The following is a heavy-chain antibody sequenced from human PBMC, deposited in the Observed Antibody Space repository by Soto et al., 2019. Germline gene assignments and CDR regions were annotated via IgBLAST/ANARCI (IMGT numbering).Heavy chain of an antibody. Sequence: SGPTLVNPTQPLTLTCTSSGFSLSTSGVGVGWIRQPPGKALEWLALIYWNDDKRYSPSLKSRLTITKDTSKNQVVLTMTNMDPVDTATYYCAHSWQAEAYYYDSSGYWYFDYWGQGTLVTVSS. CDR3: AHSWQAEAYYYDSSGYWYFDY. D-gene: IGHD3-22*01. CDR2: IYWNDDK. V-gene: IGHV2-5*01. J-gene: IGHJ4*02. CDR1: GFSLSTSGVG.